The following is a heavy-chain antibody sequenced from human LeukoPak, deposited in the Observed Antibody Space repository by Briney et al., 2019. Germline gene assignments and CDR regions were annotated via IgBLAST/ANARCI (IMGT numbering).Heavy chain of an antibody. CDR1: GGSISSSSYY. Sequence: SETLSLTCTVSGGSISSSSYYWGWIRQPPGKGLEWIGSIYYSGSTYYNPSLKSRVTISVDTSKNQFSLKLSSVTAADTAVYYCARDFWGELLEGYYYYGMDVWGQGTTVTVSS. CDR2: IYYSGST. V-gene: IGHV4-39*07. J-gene: IGHJ6*02. CDR3: ARDFWGELLEGYYYYGMDV. D-gene: IGHD1-26*01.